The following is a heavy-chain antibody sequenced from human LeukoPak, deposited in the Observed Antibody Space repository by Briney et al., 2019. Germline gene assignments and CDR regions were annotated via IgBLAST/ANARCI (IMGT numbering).Heavy chain of an antibody. D-gene: IGHD2-15*01. CDR1: GGSFSGYY. CDR2: IYYSGST. J-gene: IGHJ5*02. Sequence: SETLSLTCAVYGGSFSGYYWSWIRQPPGKGLEWIGSIYYSGSTYYNPSLKSRVTISVDTSKNQFSLKLSSVTAADTAVYYCARAATPDEGWFDPWGQGTLVTVSS. CDR3: ARAATPDEGWFDP. V-gene: IGHV4-34*01.